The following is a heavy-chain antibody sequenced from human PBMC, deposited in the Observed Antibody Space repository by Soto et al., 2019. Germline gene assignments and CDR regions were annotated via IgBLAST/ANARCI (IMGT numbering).Heavy chain of an antibody. CDR1: GFTFGIYC. V-gene: IGHV3-33*01. CDR2: MWYNGSTK. D-gene: IGHD6-19*01. J-gene: IGHJ4*02. Sequence: GGSQSHSCAVSGFTFGIYCMILVRHANGKGLGWVGVMWYNGSTKYYADSVKGRFTISRDNSKDTLYLQMNSLRAEDTAVYYCSRDREQWMVGYYFDYWGQGTLVTGSS. CDR3: SRDREQWMVGYYFDY.